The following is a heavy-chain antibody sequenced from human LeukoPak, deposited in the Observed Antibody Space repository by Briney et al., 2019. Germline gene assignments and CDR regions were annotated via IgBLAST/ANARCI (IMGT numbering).Heavy chain of an antibody. Sequence: SGPALVKPTEILTLSYTFSGFSLSTSGMCVSWIRQPPGKALEWLARIDWDDDKYYSTSLKTRHTISKDTSKNQVALTMTYMDPVDTATYYCALIHSDSYGRYYIDYWGQGTLVTVSS. CDR3: ALIHSDSYGRYYIDY. CDR2: IDWDDDK. D-gene: IGHD5-18*01. J-gene: IGHJ4*02. CDR1: GFSLSTSGMC. V-gene: IGHV2-70*11.